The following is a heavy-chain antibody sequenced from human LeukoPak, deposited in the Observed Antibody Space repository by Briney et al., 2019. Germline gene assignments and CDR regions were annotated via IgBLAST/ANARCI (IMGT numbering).Heavy chain of an antibody. CDR3: ARLITMVRGARMGWFDP. CDR2: IYYSGST. D-gene: IGHD3-10*01. V-gene: IGHV4-31*03. J-gene: IGHJ5*02. Sequence: SETLSLTRTVSGGSISSGGYYWSWIRQHPGKGLEWIGYIYYSGSTYYNPSLKSRVTISVDTSKNQFSLKLSSVTAADTAVYYCARLITMVRGARMGWFDPWGQGTLVTVSS. CDR1: GGSISSGGYY.